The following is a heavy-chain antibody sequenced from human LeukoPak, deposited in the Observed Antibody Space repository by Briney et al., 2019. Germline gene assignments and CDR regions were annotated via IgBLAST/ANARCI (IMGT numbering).Heavy chain of an antibody. Sequence: ASVKVSCKASGYTFTSYDINWVRQATGQGLEWMGWMNPNSGNTGYAQKFQARVTMTRNTSISTAYMELSSLRSEDTAVYYCARGQVGQLDTTFDYWGQGTLVTVSP. V-gene: IGHV1-8*01. CDR3: ARGQVGQLDTTFDY. J-gene: IGHJ4*02. CDR1: GYTFTSYD. CDR2: MNPNSGNT. D-gene: IGHD6-6*01.